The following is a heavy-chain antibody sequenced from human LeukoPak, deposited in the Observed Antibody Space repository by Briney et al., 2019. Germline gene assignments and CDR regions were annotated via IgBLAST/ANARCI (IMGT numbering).Heavy chain of an antibody. D-gene: IGHD1-26*01. CDR1: GFPFSSYS. J-gene: IGHJ3*02. CDR3: ARSPYSGSYWGTFDI. CDR2: ISSSSSTI. V-gene: IGHV3-48*01. Sequence: GALSPSCAASGFPFSSYSMNWVRPAPGKGLEWGSYISSSSSTIYYADSVKGRFTISRDNAKNSLYLQMNSLRAEDTAVYYCARSPYSGSYWGTFDIWGQGTMVTVSS.